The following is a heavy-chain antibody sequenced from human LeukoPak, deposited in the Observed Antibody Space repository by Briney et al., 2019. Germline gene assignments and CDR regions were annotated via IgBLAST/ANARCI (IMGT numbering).Heavy chain of an antibody. CDR2: ISSNGTTI. J-gene: IGHJ4*02. Sequence: GGSLRLSCVVSGFTFSDYYMSWIRQTPGKGLEWVSYISSNGTTIYYADSVWGRFTISRDNAKNSLYLQMSSLRAEDTAMYYCARVLLYDYDSRDYPDEYWGQGTQVAVSS. CDR1: GFTFSDYY. V-gene: IGHV3-11*01. D-gene: IGHD3-22*01. CDR3: ARVLLYDYDSRDYPDEY.